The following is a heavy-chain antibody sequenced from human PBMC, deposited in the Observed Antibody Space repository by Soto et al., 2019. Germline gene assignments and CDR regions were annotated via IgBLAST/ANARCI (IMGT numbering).Heavy chain of an antibody. CDR2: IIPIFGTA. V-gene: IGHV1-69*06. CDR3: AEGGASYKNWFDP. Sequence: SVKVSCKASGGTFSSYAISWVRQAPGQGLEWMGGIIPIFGTANYAQKFQGRVTITADKSTSTAYMELSSLRSEDTAVYYCAEGGASYKNWFDPWGQGTLVNVSS. J-gene: IGHJ5*02. CDR1: GGTFSSYA. D-gene: IGHD1-26*01.